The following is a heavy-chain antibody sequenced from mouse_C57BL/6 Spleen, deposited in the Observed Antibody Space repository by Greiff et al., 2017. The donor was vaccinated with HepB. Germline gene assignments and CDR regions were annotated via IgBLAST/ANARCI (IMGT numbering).Heavy chain of an antibody. CDR2: ISYSGST. V-gene: IGHV3-1*01. Sequence: EVKVVESGPGMVKPSQSLSLTCTVTGYSITSGYDWHWIRHFPGNKLEWMGYISYSGSTNYNPSLKSRISITHDTSKNHFFLKLNSVTTEDTATYYCARGNYDYDGWFAYWGQGTLVTVSA. J-gene: IGHJ3*01. D-gene: IGHD2-4*01. CDR3: ARGNYDYDGWFAY. CDR1: GYSITSGYD.